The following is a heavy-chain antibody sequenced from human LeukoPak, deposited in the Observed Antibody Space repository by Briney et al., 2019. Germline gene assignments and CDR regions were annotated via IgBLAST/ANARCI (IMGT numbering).Heavy chain of an antibody. CDR1: GYTFTGYY. D-gene: IGHD5-18*01. V-gene: IGHV1-2*04. CDR2: INPNSGGT. Sequence: ASVKVSCKASGYTFTGYYMHWVRQAPGQGLEWMGWINPNSGGTNYAQKFQGWVTMTRDTSISTAYMELSRLRSDDTAVYYCARDHVDTAMVHYYYYGMDVWGQGTTVTVSS. J-gene: IGHJ6*02. CDR3: ARDHVDTAMVHYYYYGMDV.